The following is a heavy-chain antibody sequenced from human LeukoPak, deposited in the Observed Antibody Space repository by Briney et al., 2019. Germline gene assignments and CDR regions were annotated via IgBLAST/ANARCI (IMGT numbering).Heavy chain of an antibody. CDR2: IKQDGSEK. CDR1: GFTFSSYW. Sequence: PRGSLRLSCAASGFTFSSYWMSWVRQAPGKGLEWVANIKQDGSEKYYVDSVKGRFTISRDNAKNSLYLQMNSLRAEDTAVYYCARDRWAYSSSWYMYYYYYMDVWGKGTTVTVSS. J-gene: IGHJ6*03. CDR3: ARDRWAYSSSWYMYYYYYMDV. V-gene: IGHV3-7*01. D-gene: IGHD6-13*01.